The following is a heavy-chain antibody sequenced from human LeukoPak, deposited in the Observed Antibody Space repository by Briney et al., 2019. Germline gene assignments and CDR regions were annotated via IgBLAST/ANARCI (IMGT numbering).Heavy chain of an antibody. CDR3: ARARYGSGGYFFDF. CDR1: GFNFNSYW. V-gene: IGHV3-7*04. Sequence: GGSLRLSFAASGFNFNSYWMSWVRQAPGKGLECVANIKQDGSEMYFVDSVKGRFTISRGNAKSSLDLQMNSLRGEDTAVYYCARARYGSGGYFFDFWGQGTLVTVSS. J-gene: IGHJ4*02. CDR2: IKQDGSEM. D-gene: IGHD3-10*01.